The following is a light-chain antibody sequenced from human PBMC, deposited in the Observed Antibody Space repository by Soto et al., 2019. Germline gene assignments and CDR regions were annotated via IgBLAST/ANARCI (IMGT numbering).Light chain of an antibody. V-gene: IGLV2-14*01. CDR3: NSYTSSSTYV. Sequence: QSVLTPPASVSGSPGQSITISCTGTSSDVGGYNYVSWYQQHPGKAPKLMIYEVSNRPSGVSNRFSGSKSGNTASLTISGLQAEDEADYYCNSYTSSSTYVFGTGTKLTVL. J-gene: IGLJ1*01. CDR2: EVS. CDR1: SSDVGGYNY.